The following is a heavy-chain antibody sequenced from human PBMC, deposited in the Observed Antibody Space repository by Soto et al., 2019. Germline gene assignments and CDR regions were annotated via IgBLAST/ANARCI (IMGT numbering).Heavy chain of an antibody. CDR1: GGSISSSYW. J-gene: IGHJ4*02. D-gene: IGHD3-3*01. CDR3: VTSLNYDFWRDGGRHYYFDY. V-gene: IGHV4-4*02. Sequence: PSETLSLTCAVSGGSISSSYWWNWVRQPRGKGLEWIGKIYHSGSTNYNPSLKNRVTISVDKSNNQSSLRLSSVTAAHTAVYFCVTSLNYDFWRDGGRHYYFDYWGQGTLVTFSS. CDR2: IYHSGST.